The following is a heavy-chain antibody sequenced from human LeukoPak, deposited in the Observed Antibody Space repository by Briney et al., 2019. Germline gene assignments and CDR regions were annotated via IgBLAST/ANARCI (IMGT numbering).Heavy chain of an antibody. CDR2: IIPIFGTA. CDR1: GGTFSSYA. Sequence: SVKVSCKASGGTFSSYAISWVRQAPGQGLEWMGGIIPIFGTANYAQKFQGRVTITADESTSTAYMELSSLRSEDTAVYYCAREVRPLLWFGELSGYYYYYMDVWGKGTTVTISS. CDR3: AREVRPLLWFGELSGYYYYYMDV. V-gene: IGHV1-69*13. D-gene: IGHD3-10*01. J-gene: IGHJ6*03.